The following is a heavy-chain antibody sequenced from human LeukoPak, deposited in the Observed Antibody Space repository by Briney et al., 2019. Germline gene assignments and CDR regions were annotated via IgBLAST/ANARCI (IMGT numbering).Heavy chain of an antibody. CDR3: ARLPGYCSGGSCYYYYGMDV. D-gene: IGHD2-15*01. J-gene: IGHJ6*02. CDR2: IYSSGST. V-gene: IGHV4-39*07. Sequence: SETLSLTCTVSGGSLSSSSYYWGWIRQPPGRGLGWIGSIYSSGSTYYTPSLKSRVTISVDTSKNQFSLKLSSVTAADTAVYYCARLPGYCSGGSCYYYYGMDVWGQGTTVTVSS. CDR1: GGSLSSSSYY.